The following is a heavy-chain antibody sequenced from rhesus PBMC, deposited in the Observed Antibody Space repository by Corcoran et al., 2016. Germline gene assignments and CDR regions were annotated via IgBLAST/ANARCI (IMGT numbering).Heavy chain of an antibody. CDR2: ITDTGKTI. CDR1: GFNLGVFV. V-gene: IGHV3-7*01. CDR3: TTQYSSSHDY. J-gene: IGHJ4*01. Sequence: EVQLVESGGGLVQPGGSLRLSCAASGFNLGVFVVPWVPPGPGKGLEWVSSITDTGKTIYYTDSVKGRFTVSRDNAKNSLSLQMNSLRAEDTAVYYCTTQYSSSHDYWGQGVLVTVSS. D-gene: IGHD6-43*01.